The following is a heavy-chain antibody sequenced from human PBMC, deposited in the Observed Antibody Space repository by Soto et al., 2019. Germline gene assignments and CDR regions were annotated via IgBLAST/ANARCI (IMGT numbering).Heavy chain of an antibody. CDR2: IYYSGST. J-gene: IGHJ4*02. CDR3: ARQEQWLDRAFDY. CDR1: GGSISSSSYY. Sequence: QLQLQESGPGLVKPSETLSLTCTVSGGSISSSSYYWGWIRQPPGKGLEWIGSIYYSGSTYYNPSLESGVTISVDTSKNQFSLKLGSVTAADTAVYYCARQEQWLDRAFDYWGQGTLVTVSS. D-gene: IGHD6-19*01. V-gene: IGHV4-39*01.